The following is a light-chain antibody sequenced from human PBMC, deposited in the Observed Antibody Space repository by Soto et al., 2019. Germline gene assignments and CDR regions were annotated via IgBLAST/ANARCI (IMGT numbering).Light chain of an antibody. J-gene: IGLJ3*02. CDR1: SSDVGSYNL. Sequence: QSALTQPASVSGSPGQSITISCTGTSSDVGSYNLVSWYQQHPGKAPKLMIYEGSKRPSGVSNRFSGSKSGNTAAPTIPGPPAEAGSEYYCCSYAGRSPSYWVFGGGTKVTVL. V-gene: IGLV2-23*01. CDR2: EGS. CDR3: CSYAGRSPSYWV.